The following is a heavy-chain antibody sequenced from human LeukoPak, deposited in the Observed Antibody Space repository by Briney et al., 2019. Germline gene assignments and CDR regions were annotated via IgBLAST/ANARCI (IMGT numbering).Heavy chain of an antibody. CDR1: GFTFSSYW. J-gene: IGHJ6*02. CDR3: ARGGGLDV. Sequence: GGSLRLSCAASGFTFSSYWMIWVRKAPGKGLEWVANIKHDGSEKYYVDSVKGRFTVSRDYAKNSLYLQMSNLRAEDTAVYFCARGGGLDVWGQGATVTVSS. CDR2: IKHDGSEK. V-gene: IGHV3-7*03. D-gene: IGHD3-16*01.